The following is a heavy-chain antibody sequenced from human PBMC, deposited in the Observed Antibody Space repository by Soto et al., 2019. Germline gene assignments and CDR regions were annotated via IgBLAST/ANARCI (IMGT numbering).Heavy chain of an antibody. CDR1: GGSFSGYY. V-gene: IGHV4-34*01. J-gene: IGHJ4*02. CDR2: INHSGST. CDR3: ARARNYDFWSGYYAVGIDY. Sequence: QVQLQQWGAGLLKPSETLSLTCAVYGGSFSGYYWSWIRQPPGKGLEWLGEINHSGSTNYNPSLKSRVTISVDTSKNQFSLKLSSVTAADTAVYYCARARNYDFWSGYYAVGIDYWGQGTLVTVSS. D-gene: IGHD3-3*01.